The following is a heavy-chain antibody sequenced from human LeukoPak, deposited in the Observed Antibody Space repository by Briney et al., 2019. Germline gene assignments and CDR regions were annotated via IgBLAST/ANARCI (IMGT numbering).Heavy chain of an antibody. Sequence: SETLSLTCTVSGGPISSSYWSWIRQPPGKGLEWIGYIYYSGITNYNPSLKSRVTISLDTSKNQFSLKLNSVTAADTAVYYCARASGAFDYWGQGALVTVSS. V-gene: IGHV4-59*01. CDR3: ARASGAFDY. CDR1: GGPISSSY. J-gene: IGHJ4*02. CDR2: IYYSGIT.